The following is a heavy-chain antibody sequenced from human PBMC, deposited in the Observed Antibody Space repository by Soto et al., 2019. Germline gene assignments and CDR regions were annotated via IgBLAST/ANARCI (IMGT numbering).Heavy chain of an antibody. CDR3: ARHGSHYDSSGYYFDY. CDR2: IYYSGST. J-gene: IGHJ4*02. D-gene: IGHD3-22*01. V-gene: IGHV4-59*08. Sequence: PENLSLSNTVSGGSMSTYYWSWIRQPPGKGLEWIGYIYYSGSTNYNPALKSRVTISVDTSKNQFSLKLSSVTAADTAVYYCARHGSHYDSSGYYFDYWGQGTLVTVS. CDR1: GGSMSTYY.